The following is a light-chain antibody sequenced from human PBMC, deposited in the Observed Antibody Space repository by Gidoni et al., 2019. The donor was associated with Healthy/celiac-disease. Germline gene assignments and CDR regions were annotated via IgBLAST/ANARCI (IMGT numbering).Light chain of an antibody. J-gene: IGLJ3*02. V-gene: IGLV1-44*01. CDR3: AAWDDSLNAWV. Sequence: QSVLTQPPSASGTPGQRVPISCSGSSSNIGSNTVNWYQQPPGTAPKLLIYSNNQRPSGVPDRFSGSKSGTSASLAISGLQSEDEADYYCAAWDDSLNAWVFGGGTKLTVL. CDR2: SNN. CDR1: SSNIGSNT.